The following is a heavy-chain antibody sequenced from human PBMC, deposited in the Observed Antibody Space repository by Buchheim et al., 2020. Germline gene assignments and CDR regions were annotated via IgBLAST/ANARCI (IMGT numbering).Heavy chain of an antibody. J-gene: IGHJ4*02. CDR3: AKDQSSWYGLRGSYFFDY. CDR1: GFTFSSYG. Sequence: QVQLVESGGGVVQPGRSLRLSCAASGFTFSSYGMHWVCQAPGKGLEWVALISYDGSTKYHADSVKGRFTISRDNSKNTLYLQMNSLTTEDTAVYYCAKDQSSWYGLRGSYFFDYWGQGTL. V-gene: IGHV3-30*18. D-gene: IGHD6-19*01. CDR2: ISYDGSTK.